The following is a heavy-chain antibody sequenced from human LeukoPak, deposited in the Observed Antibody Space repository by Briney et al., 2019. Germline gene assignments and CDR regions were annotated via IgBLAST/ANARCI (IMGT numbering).Heavy chain of an antibody. V-gene: IGHV4-59*01. Sequence: SETLSLTCTVSGGSISSYYWGWIRQPPGKGLEWIGYIYDSGGTNYNPSLKSRVTISVDTSKNQFSLKLSSVTAADTAVFYCASLTTADAFDIWGQGTMVTVSS. D-gene: IGHD3-22*01. CDR3: ASLTTADAFDI. CDR1: GGSISSYY. CDR2: IYDSGGT. J-gene: IGHJ3*02.